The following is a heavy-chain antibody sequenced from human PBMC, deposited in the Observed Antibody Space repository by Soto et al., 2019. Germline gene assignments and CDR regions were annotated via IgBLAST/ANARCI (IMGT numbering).Heavy chain of an antibody. V-gene: IGHV4-59*08. CDR2: ISNSGTT. CDR1: GGSISSDY. J-gene: IGHJ3*02. D-gene: IGHD2-21*02. CDR3: ARFTAIDAFDI. Sequence: SETLSLTCSVSGGSISSDYWSWIRQPPGKGLEWIAYISNSGTTTYNPSIESRITISLDTPKNQFSLRLTSVTAADTTVYYCARFTAIDAFDIWGQGTTVTVSS.